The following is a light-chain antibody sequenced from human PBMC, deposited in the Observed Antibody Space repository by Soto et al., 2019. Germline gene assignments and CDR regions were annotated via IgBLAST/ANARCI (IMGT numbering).Light chain of an antibody. Sequence: DIQMTQSPPSLSASVGDRVTITCRASQSISSYLNWYQQKPGKAPKLLIYAASSLQTGVPSRFSGSGSGTDFTLTISSLQPEDFATYYCQQSYSIPGTFGQGTKLEIK. CDR1: QSISSY. CDR3: QQSYSIPGT. V-gene: IGKV1-39*01. CDR2: AAS. J-gene: IGKJ2*02.